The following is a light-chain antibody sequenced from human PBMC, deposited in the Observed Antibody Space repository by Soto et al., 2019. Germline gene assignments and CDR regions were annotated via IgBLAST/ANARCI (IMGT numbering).Light chain of an antibody. V-gene: IGLV2-14*01. CDR3: SSYTSTRTPCV. CDR1: SSDVGGYNY. J-gene: IGLJ1*01. CDR2: EVS. Sequence: QSVLTQPASVSGAPGQSITISCTGTSSDVGGYNYVSWYQLHPGKAPKLIIYEVSHPPSGASKRFSGYKSGNTASLPISGHEAEDEADYCCSSYTSTRTPCVFGTGTKLTVL.